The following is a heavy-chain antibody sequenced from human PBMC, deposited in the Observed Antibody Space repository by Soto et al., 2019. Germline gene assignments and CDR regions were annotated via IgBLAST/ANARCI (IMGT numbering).Heavy chain of an antibody. D-gene: IGHD6-19*01. CDR2: XXYXGXX. Sequence: SETLSLTCTVSGAALSSGGYFYTWVRQPTGEGLEWXGYXXYXGXXXYXXSLKSRVTISLDKSKSQFSLRLISVTAADTAVYYCTREQSDDNYFDPWGQGTLVTVSS. CDR3: TREQSDDNYFDP. V-gene: IGHV4-61*08. CDR1: GAALSSGGYF. J-gene: IGHJ5*02.